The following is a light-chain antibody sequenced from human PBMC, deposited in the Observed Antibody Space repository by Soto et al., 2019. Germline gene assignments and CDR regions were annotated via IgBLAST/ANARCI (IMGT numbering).Light chain of an antibody. V-gene: IGLV1-40*01. CDR2: GNS. J-gene: IGLJ2*01. CDR3: QSYDSSLV. CDR1: SSNIGAGYA. Sequence: QSVLTQPPSVSGAPGQRVTISCTGSSSNIGAGYAVHWYQQLPGTAPKLLIYGNSNRPSGVPDRFSGSKSGTSASLAITGLQAEDEADYYCQSYDSSLVFGGGTKVTVL.